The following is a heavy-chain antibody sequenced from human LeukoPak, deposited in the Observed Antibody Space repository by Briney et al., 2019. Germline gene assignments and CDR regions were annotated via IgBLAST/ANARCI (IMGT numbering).Heavy chain of an antibody. V-gene: IGHV4-34*01. J-gene: IGHJ6*03. CDR1: GGPFSGYY. Sequence: SETLSLTCAVYGGPFSGYYWSWIRPPPGKGLEWIGEINHSGSTNYNPSLKSRVTISVDTSKNQFSLKLSSVTAADTAVYYCARGYGDYQSRYYYMDVWGKGTTVTVSS. CDR3: ARGYGDYQSRYYYMDV. D-gene: IGHD4-17*01. CDR2: INHSGST.